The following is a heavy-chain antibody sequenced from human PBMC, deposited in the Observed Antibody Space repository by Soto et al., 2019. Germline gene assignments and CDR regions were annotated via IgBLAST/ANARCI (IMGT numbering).Heavy chain of an antibody. D-gene: IGHD4-17*01. Sequence: GGSLRLSCAASGFTFSSYGMHWVRQAPGKGLEWVAVISYNGSNKYYADSVKGRFTISRDNSKNTLYLQINSLRAEDTAVYYCAKDRHDYGDYVYYFDYWGQGTLVTVSS. CDR1: GFTFSSYG. J-gene: IGHJ4*02. CDR2: ISYNGSNK. CDR3: AKDRHDYGDYVYYFDY. V-gene: IGHV3-30*18.